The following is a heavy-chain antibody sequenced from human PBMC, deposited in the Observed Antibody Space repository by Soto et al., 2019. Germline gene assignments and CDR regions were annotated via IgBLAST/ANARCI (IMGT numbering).Heavy chain of an antibody. Sequence: QVQLVQSGAEVKKPGSSVKVSCKASGGTFSNYAITWVRQAPGQGLEWMGGIIPIFGTTNYAQKFQGRVTITADESTTTAYMERSSLRSEDTAVYYCAKDGGRDGYFGNWFDPWGQGTLVTVSS. V-gene: IGHV1-69*12. J-gene: IGHJ5*02. D-gene: IGHD5-12*01. CDR1: GGTFSNYA. CDR3: AKDGGRDGYFGNWFDP. CDR2: IIPIFGTT.